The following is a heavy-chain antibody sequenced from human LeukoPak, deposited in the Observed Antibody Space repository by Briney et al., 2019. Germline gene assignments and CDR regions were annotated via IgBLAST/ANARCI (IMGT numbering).Heavy chain of an antibody. Sequence: PGGSLRLSCTVSGFTVSSYDMHWVRQAPGKGLEWVAFIRYDGSNKHYADSVKGRFTISRDNSKNTLYLQMNSLRTEDTAVYYCAKSIPAIAVAVSTRQWGQGTLVTVPS. J-gene: IGHJ4*02. CDR2: IRYDGSNK. V-gene: IGHV3-30*02. D-gene: IGHD6-19*01. CDR1: GFTVSSYD. CDR3: AKSIPAIAVAVSTRQ.